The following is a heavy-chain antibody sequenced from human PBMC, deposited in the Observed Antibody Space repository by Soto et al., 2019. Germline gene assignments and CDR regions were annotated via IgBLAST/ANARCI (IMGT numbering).Heavy chain of an antibody. CDR3: ARDMQGANWFAP. CDR2: ISYDGSNK. J-gene: IGHJ5*02. V-gene: IGHV3-30-3*01. D-gene: IGHD1-26*01. Sequence: QVQLVESGGGVVQPGRSLRLSCAASGFTFSSYAMHWVRQAPGKGLEWVAVISYDGSNKYYADSVKGRFTISRDNSKNTLYLQMNSLRAEDTAVYYCARDMQGANWFAPWGQGTLVTVSS. CDR1: GFTFSSYA.